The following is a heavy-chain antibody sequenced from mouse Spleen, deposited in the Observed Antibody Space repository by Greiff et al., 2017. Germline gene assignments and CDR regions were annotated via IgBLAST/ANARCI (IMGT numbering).Heavy chain of an antibody. CDR3: ARDQDDYAFAY. D-gene: IGHD2-4*01. CDR2: ISDGGSYT. V-gene: IGHV5-4*01. CDR1: GFTFSSYA. J-gene: IGHJ3*01. Sequence: EVKLVESGGGLVKPGGSLKLSCAASGFTFSSYAMSWVRQTPEKRLEWVATISDGGSYTYYPDNVKGRFTISRDNAKNNLYLQMSHLKSEDTAMYYCARDQDDYAFAYWGQGTLVTVSA.